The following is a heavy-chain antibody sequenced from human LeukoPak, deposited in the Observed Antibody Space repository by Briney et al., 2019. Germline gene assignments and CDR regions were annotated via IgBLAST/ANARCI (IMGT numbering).Heavy chain of an antibody. CDR1: GFTFDDYA. CDR3: AKGGHGDYGWFDP. CDR2: ISWNSGSI. V-gene: IGHV3-9*01. J-gene: IGHJ5*02. Sequence: PGGSLRLSCAASGFTFDDYAMHWVRHAPGKGLEWVSGISWNSGSIGYADSVKGRFTISRDNAKNSLYLQMNSLRAEDTALYYCAKGGHGDYGWFDPWGQGTLVTVSS. D-gene: IGHD4-17*01.